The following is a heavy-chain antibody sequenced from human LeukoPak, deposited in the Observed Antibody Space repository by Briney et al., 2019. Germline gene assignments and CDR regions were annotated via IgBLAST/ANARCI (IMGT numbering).Heavy chain of an antibody. CDR1: GYTFTSYG. CDR3: ARVVDYYDSSGYYEEY. J-gene: IGHJ4*02. CDR2: ISAYNGNT. V-gene: IGHV1-18*01. Sequence: ASVKVSCKASGYTFTSYGISWVRQAPGQGLEWMGWISAYNGNTNYAQKLQGRVTMITDTSTSTACMELRSLRSDDTAVYYCARVVDYYDSSGYYEEYWGQGTLVTVSS. D-gene: IGHD3-22*01.